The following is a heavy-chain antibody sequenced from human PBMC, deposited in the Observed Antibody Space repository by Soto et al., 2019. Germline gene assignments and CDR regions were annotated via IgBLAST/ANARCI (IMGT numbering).Heavy chain of an antibody. CDR3: ARHDDYYYYYMDV. CDR1: GGSISSSSYY. D-gene: IGHD3-3*01. CDR2: IYYSGST. Sequence: QLQLQESGPGLVKPSETLSLTCTVSGGSISSSSYYWGWIRQPPGKGLEWIGSIYYSGSTYYNPSLKSRVTISVDTSKNQFSLKLSSVPAADTAVYYCARHDDYYYYYMDVWGKGTTVTVSS. J-gene: IGHJ6*03. V-gene: IGHV4-39*01.